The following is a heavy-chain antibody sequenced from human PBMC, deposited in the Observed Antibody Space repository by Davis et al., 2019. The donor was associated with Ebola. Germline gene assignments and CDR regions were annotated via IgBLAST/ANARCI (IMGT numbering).Heavy chain of an antibody. CDR1: GFSFSSYW. CDR3: ARRGDRGGIDY. V-gene: IGHV3-21*01. J-gene: IGHJ4*02. CDR2: ISSSSSYI. Sequence: GESLKISCAASGFSFSSYWMHWVRQAPGKGLEWVSSISSSSSYIYYADSVKGRFTISRDNAKNSLYLQMNSLRVEDTAVYYCARRGDRGGIDYWGQGTLVTVSS. D-gene: IGHD3-10*01.